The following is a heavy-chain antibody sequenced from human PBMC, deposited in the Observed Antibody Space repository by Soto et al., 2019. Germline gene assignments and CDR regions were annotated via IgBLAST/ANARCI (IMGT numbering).Heavy chain of an antibody. D-gene: IGHD3-22*01. CDR1: GYTFSSQY. V-gene: IGHV1-46*01. J-gene: IGHJ6*02. CDR3: ARPGIDKSGYFSTHNYGMDL. CDR2: IIPSGGST. Sequence: QVQLEQSGAEVKKPGASVKVSCKASGYTFSSQYMNWVRQAPGQGLEWMGIIIPSGGSTSSAQKFQGRLTLNRDISTSTFYMELSSLRSEDTAVYYCARPGIDKSGYFSTHNYGMDLWGPGTTVTVSS.